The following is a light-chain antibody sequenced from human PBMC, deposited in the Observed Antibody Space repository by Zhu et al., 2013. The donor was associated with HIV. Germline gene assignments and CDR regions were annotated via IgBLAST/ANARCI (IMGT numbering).Light chain of an antibody. CDR2: GAS. CDR3: QQSGRSPLT. CDR1: QSVRNNY. J-gene: IGKJ4*01. V-gene: IGKV3-20*01. Sequence: EIVLTQSPGTLSLSPGERATLSCRASQSVRNNYLAWYQQKPGQAPRLLIYGASNRATGIPDRFSGSGSGTDFTLTISRLEPEDFAVYYCQQSGRSPLTFGGGTKVEIK.